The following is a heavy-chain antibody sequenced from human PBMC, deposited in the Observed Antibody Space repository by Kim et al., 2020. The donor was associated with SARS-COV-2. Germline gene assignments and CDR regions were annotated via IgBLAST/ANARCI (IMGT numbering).Heavy chain of an antibody. Sequence: SGGTRFSQKLQGRVTVTRDTSLSTAYMELSGLRSDDTAVYYCSKSRAFDYWGQGTLVTVSS. CDR2: SGGT. V-gene: IGHV1-2*02. D-gene: IGHD1-26*01. CDR3: SKSRAFDY. J-gene: IGHJ4*02.